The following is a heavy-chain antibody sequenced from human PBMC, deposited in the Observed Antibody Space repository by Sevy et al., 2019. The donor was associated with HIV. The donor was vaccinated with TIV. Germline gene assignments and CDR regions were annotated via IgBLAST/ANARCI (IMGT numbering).Heavy chain of an antibody. J-gene: IGHJ4*02. CDR1: GFTFTNYW. V-gene: IGHV3-7*01. D-gene: IGHD5-12*01. Sequence: GGSLRLSCAASGFTFTNYWMSWVRQPPGKGLEWVATIKQDESEKYYVDSVKGRFAIARDNGKNSVSLQMNGLRAEDTALYYCAREVGGYNWRPYYFDSWGQGTLVTVSS. CDR3: AREVGGYNWRPYYFDS. CDR2: IKQDESEK.